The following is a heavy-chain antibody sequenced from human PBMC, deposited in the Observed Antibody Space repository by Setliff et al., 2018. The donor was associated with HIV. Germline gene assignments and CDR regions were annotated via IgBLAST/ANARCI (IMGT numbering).Heavy chain of an antibody. V-gene: IGHV4-4*09. CDR3: ARLGAVAGPPEDS. D-gene: IGHD6-19*01. Sequence: SETLSLTCDVFGGSFSGYYWSWIRQPPGRGLEWIGCISSSGNTLYNPSLKSRFTLSIDTSKNQFSLRLTSVTASDTAVYYCARLGAVAGPPEDSWGQGTLVTVSS. CDR2: ISSSGNT. J-gene: IGHJ4*02. CDR1: GGSFSGYY.